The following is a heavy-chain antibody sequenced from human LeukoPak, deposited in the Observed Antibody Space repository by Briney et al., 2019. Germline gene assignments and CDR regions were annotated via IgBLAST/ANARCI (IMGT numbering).Heavy chain of an antibody. CDR2: LYSSGTT. D-gene: IGHD1-26*01. V-gene: IGHV4-61*02. J-gene: IGHJ4*02. CDR3: ARVKWELLAGPFEY. Sequence: SQTLSLTCTVSGDSISSGSYYWSWIRQPAGRGLEWIGRLYSSGTTNYNPSLKSRVSMSVDTSKNQFSLMLSSVTAADTAVYYCARVKWELLAGPFEYWGQGTLVTVSS. CDR1: GDSISSGSYY.